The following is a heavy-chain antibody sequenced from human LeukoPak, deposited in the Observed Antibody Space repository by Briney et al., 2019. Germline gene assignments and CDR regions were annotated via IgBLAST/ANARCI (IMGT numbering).Heavy chain of an antibody. CDR3: AGAFGI. CDR2: ISGSGSTI. V-gene: IGHV3-48*02. J-gene: IGHJ3*02. Sequence: GGSLRLSCAAPGFTFTTYNMNWVRQAPGKGLEWISYISGSGSTIYYADSVKGRFTTSRDNAKNSLYLQMNSLRDEDTAVYYCAGAFGIWGQGTVVTVSS. CDR1: GFTFTTYN.